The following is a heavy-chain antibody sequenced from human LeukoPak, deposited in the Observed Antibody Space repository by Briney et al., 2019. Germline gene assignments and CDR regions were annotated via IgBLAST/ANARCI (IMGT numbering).Heavy chain of an antibody. J-gene: IGHJ4*02. V-gene: IGHV1-69*05. Sequence: ASVKVSCKASGGTFSSYAISWVRQAPGQGLECMGRIIPIFGTANYAQKFQGRVTITTDESTSTAYMELSSLRSEDTAVYYCARAFGEFYYFDYWGQGTLVTVSS. CDR3: ARAFGEFYYFDY. CDR2: IIPIFGTA. CDR1: GGTFSSYA. D-gene: IGHD3-10*01.